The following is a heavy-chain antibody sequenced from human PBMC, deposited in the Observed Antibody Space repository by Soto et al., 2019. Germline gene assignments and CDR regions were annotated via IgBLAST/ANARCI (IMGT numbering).Heavy chain of an antibody. CDR2: IYHSGTT. CDR1: GCSISSGGYS. J-gene: IGHJ4*02. V-gene: IGHV4-30-2*01. CDR3: AREPDY. Sequence: TPSLTCAVSGCSISSGGYSWSWIRQPPGKGXEWTGXIYHSGTTSYTXSLKSRVTXSVDWSKNQFSLKLSSVNAADTAVYYCAREPDYWGQGTMVTVSS.